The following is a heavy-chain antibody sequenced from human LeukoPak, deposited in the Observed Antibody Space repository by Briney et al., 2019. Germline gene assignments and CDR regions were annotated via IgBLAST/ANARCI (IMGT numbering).Heavy chain of an antibody. CDR3: ARDLSSSFGYYYYGMDV. D-gene: IGHD6-13*01. V-gene: IGHV4-59*01. Sequence: SETLSLTCTVSGGSISSYYWSWIRQPPGKGLEWIGYIYYSGSTNYNPSLKSRVTISVDTSKNQFSLKLSSVTAADTAVYYCARDLSSSFGYYYYGMDVWGQGTTVTVSS. CDR1: GGSISSYY. J-gene: IGHJ6*02. CDR2: IYYSGST.